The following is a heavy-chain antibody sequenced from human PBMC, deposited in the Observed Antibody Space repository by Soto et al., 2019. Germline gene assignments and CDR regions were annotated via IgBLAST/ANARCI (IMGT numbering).Heavy chain of an antibody. Sequence: ASVKVSCKASGYSFTPFDINWVRQATGQGLEWMGWMNPKSGKTGYAQKFQGRVTMTRDTSMNTAYLELNSLTSEDTAVYYCARCLNPITIFGVVIFGGWFDPWGQGTLVTVSS. J-gene: IGHJ5*02. CDR2: MNPKSGKT. V-gene: IGHV1-8*01. CDR1: GYSFTPFD. D-gene: IGHD3-3*01. CDR3: ARCLNPITIFGVVIFGGWFDP.